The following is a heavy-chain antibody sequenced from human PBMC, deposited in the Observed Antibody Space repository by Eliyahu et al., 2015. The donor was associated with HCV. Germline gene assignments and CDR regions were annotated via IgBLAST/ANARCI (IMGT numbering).Heavy chain of an antibody. CDR1: GGSTNNYF. J-gene: IGHJ3*01. D-gene: IGHD4-11*01. Sequence: QVQLQESGPGLVKPSEILSLTCTVSGGSTNNYFWSWIRXPPGKGLEWIXYIYSTGSXTYNPSLKSRLTISVDTSKSQFSLKLRSVTAADTAVYYCARGGYSKVDAFDVWGQGTMVTVSS. V-gene: IGHV4-59*01. CDR3: ARGGYSKVDAFDV. CDR2: IYSTGSX.